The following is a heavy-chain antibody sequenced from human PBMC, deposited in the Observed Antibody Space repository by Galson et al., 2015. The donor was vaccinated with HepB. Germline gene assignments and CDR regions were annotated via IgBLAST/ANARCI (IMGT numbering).Heavy chain of an antibody. D-gene: IGHD6-13*01. CDR3: ASSRSSWYHHFDY. Sequence: SLRLSCAGSGFTPSSYGMHWVRQAPGKGLEWVAVIWYDGSNKNYADSVKGRFTISRDNSKNTLYLQMNSLRAEDTAVYYCASSRSSWYHHFDYWGQGTLVAVSS. V-gene: IGHV3-33*08. CDR2: IWYDGSNK. J-gene: IGHJ4*02. CDR1: GFTPSSYG.